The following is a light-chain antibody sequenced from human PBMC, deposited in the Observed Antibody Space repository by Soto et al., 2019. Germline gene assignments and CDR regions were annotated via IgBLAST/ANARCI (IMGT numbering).Light chain of an antibody. Sequence: PEERATLSCRASQSISDFLAWYQQKPGQAPRLLIYDASKRATDIPDRFIGSGSGTDFTLTISSLEPEDFAVYYCHQRSNWPPFTFGGGTKVDIK. CDR3: HQRSNWPPFT. CDR2: DAS. CDR1: QSISDF. V-gene: IGKV3-11*01. J-gene: IGKJ4*01.